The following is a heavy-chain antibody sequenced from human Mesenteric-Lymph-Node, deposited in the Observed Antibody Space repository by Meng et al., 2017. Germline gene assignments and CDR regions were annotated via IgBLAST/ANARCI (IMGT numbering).Heavy chain of an antibody. CDR1: GGSVRNFY. CDR3: ARGFVLELPNALDEGSDY. Sequence: GSLRLSCSVSGGSVRNFYWSWIRQPAGKGLEWIGRMHSGGSANYNPSLKSRVSMSVDISKNQFSLKLSSVTAADTAVYYCARGFVLELPNALDEGSDYWGQGTLVTVSS. D-gene: IGHD2-8*01. CDR2: MHSGGSA. V-gene: IGHV4-4*07. J-gene: IGHJ4*02.